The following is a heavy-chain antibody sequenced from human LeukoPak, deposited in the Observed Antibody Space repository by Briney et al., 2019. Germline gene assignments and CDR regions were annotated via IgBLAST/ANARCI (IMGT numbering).Heavy chain of an antibody. CDR3: ARDDSGSFDY. V-gene: IGHV4-38-2*02. CDR2: IYHSGST. J-gene: IGHJ4*02. D-gene: IGHD3-10*01. Sequence: SETLSLTCDVSGYSISSGYYWGWIRQPLGKGLEWIGSIYHSGSTYYKPSLKSRVTISVDTSKNQFSLKLSSVTAADTALYYCARDDSGSFDYWGQGTLVIVSS. CDR1: GYSISSGYY.